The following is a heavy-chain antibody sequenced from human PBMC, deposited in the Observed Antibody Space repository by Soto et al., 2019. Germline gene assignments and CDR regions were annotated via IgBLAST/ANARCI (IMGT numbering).Heavy chain of an antibody. CDR3: AKDCDLVTAAMGYYYYYAMDV. D-gene: IGHD2-2*01. CDR2: ISSSGATT. CDR1: GFTFSTYA. J-gene: IGHJ6*02. Sequence: EVQLLESGGGLVQPGGSLRLSCAASGFTFSTYAMSWVRQAPGKGLEWVSVISSSGATTYYADSVKGRFTISRDNSQSTLYQQMNSLRAEDTTVYYCAKDCDLVTAAMGYYYYYAMDVWCPGTTGTVSS. V-gene: IGHV3-23*01.